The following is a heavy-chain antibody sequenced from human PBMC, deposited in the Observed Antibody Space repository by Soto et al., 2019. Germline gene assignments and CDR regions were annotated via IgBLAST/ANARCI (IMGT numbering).Heavy chain of an antibody. J-gene: IGHJ4*02. CDR3: AKDIRYCSGGSCYSNFDY. D-gene: IGHD2-15*01. CDR2: ISGSGGST. V-gene: IGHV3-23*01. Sequence: GGSLRLSCAASGFTFSSYAMSWLRQAPGKGLEWVSAISGSGGSTYYADSVKGRFTISRDNSKNTLYLQMNSLRAEDTAVYYCAKDIRYCSGGSCYSNFDYWGQGTLVTVSS. CDR1: GFTFSSYA.